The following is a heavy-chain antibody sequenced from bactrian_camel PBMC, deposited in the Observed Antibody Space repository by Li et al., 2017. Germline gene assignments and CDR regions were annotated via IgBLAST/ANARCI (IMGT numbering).Heavy chain of an antibody. CDR2: FDRGGST. CDR1: GYTYNNHC. J-gene: IGHJ6*01. Sequence: HVQLVESGGGSVQAGGSLRLACAASGYTYNNHCMGWFRQAPGTEREAVASFDRGGSTSYADSAKGRFTISLDKAKKILYLQMDSLKTEDTAMYYCAAPSRCWTLQHLASSGGYRGQGTQVTVS. V-gene: IGHV3S53*01. CDR3: AAPSRCWTLQHLASSGGY. D-gene: IGHD3*01.